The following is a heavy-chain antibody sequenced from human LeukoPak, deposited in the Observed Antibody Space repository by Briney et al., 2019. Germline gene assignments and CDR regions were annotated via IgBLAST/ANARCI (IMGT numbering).Heavy chain of an antibody. CDR3: ARVPRGYSGQGYYYYYMDV. Sequence: ASVTVSFKASGYTFTGYYMHWVRQAPGQGLEWMGWINPNSGGTNYAQKFQGRVTMTRDTSISTAYMELSRLRSDDTAVYYCARVPRGYSGQGYYYYYMDVWGKGTTVTVSS. J-gene: IGHJ6*03. CDR2: INPNSGGT. D-gene: IGHD5-12*01. CDR1: GYTFTGYY. V-gene: IGHV1-2*02.